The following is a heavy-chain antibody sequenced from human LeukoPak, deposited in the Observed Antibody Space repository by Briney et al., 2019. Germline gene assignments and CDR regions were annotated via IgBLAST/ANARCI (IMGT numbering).Heavy chain of an antibody. CDR1: GYTFSTYW. V-gene: IGHV3-74*01. D-gene: IGHD3-10*01. CDR3: TSDTFGARDS. CDR2: INEDGSST. Sequence: GGSLRLSCVASGYTFSTYWMHWGRQGPGKGLVWVSRINEDGSSTSYAESVRGRFTISRDNAKNTLYLQMNSLRAEDAAVYYCTSDTFGARDSWGQGTLVTVSS. J-gene: IGHJ4*02.